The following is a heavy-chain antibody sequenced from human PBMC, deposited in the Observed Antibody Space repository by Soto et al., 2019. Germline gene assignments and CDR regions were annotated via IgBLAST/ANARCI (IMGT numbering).Heavy chain of an antibody. D-gene: IGHD5-12*01. CDR3: GRGQEGVVATH. Sequence: QVQLQQWGAGLLKPSETLSLTCAVNGGSLSGYYWSWIRQPPGKGLEWIGEIKDGGSTNYSPSLKSRATKSSETSNNQFALKLNSVTAADTAGFYCGRGQEGVVATHWDQGTLVTVSS. CDR2: IKDGGST. V-gene: IGHV4-34*01. J-gene: IGHJ4*02. CDR1: GGSLSGYY.